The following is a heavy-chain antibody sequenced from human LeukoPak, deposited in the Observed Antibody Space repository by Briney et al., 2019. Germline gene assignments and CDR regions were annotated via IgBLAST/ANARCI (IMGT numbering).Heavy chain of an antibody. CDR2: INHSGST. V-gene: IGHV4-34*01. CDR1: GGSFSGYY. D-gene: IGHD3-10*01. Sequence: SETLSLTCAVYGGSFSGYYWSWIRQPPGKGLEWIGEINHSGSTNYNPSLKSRVTISVDTSKNQFSLKLSSVAAADTAVYYCASSLYGSGSYYPSDAFDIWGQGTMVTVSS. CDR3: ASSLYGSGSYYPSDAFDI. J-gene: IGHJ3*02.